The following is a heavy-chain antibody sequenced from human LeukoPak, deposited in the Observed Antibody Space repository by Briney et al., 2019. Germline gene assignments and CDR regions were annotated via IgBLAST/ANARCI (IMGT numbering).Heavy chain of an antibody. CDR1: GFTFSSHA. Sequence: PGRSLRLSCAASGFTFSSHAMSWVRQAPGKGLEWVSVSSGSGGSTYYADSVKGRFTISRDNSKNTLYLQMNSLRADDTAVYYCARDAVGIYRIIDYWGQGTLVTVSS. J-gene: IGHJ4*02. CDR3: ARDAVGIYRIIDY. V-gene: IGHV3-23*01. CDR2: SSGSGGST. D-gene: IGHD6-13*01.